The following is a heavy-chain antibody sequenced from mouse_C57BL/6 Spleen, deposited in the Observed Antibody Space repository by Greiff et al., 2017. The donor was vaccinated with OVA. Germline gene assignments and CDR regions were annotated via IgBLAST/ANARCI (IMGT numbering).Heavy chain of an antibody. CDR3: ARLGGTSFAY. V-gene: IGHV1-81*01. J-gene: IGHJ3*01. D-gene: IGHD4-1*01. CDR1: GSTFPSYW. CDR2: IYPRSGNT. Sequence: QVQLPQPGAELARPGASVKLSCQASGSTFPSYWISWGKQRTRQGLEWIGEIYPRSGNTYYNEKFKGKATLTADKSSSTAYMELRSLTSEDSAVYFCARLGGTSFAYWGQGTLVTVSA.